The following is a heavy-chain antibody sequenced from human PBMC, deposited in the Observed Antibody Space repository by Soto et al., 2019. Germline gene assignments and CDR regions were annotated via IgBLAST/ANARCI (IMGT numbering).Heavy chain of an antibody. V-gene: IGHV4-59*01. D-gene: IGHD1-20*01. CDR2: IYYSGIT. CDR1: GGSISSYY. CDR3: ARYKSNYYYGMDV. Sequence: PSENLSLTCTVSGGSISSYYCSWIRQPPGKGLEWIGYIYYSGITNYNPSLKSRVTISVDTSKNQFSLKLSSVTAADTAVYYCARYKSNYYYGMDVWGQGTTVTVSS. J-gene: IGHJ6*02.